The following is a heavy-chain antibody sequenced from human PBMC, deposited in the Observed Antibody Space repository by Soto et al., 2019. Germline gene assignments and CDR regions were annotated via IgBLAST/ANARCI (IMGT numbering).Heavy chain of an antibody. J-gene: IGHJ4*02. Sequence: QVQLVESGGGVVQPGRSLRLSCAASGFTFSSYAMHWVRQAPGKGLEWVAVISYDGSNKYYADSVKGRFTISRDNSKNTLYLQMNSLRAEDTAVYYCARDFLKYSSGYNDEFDYWGQGTLVTVSS. CDR1: GFTFSSYA. CDR2: ISYDGSNK. D-gene: IGHD3-22*01. V-gene: IGHV3-30-3*01. CDR3: ARDFLKYSSGYNDEFDY.